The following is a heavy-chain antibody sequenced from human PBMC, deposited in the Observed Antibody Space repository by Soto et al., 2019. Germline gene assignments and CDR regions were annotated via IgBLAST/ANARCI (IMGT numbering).Heavy chain of an antibody. CDR3: ASATASYYYYYYYMDV. Sequence: EVQLLESGGGLVQPGGSLRLSCAASGFTFSSYAMSWVSQAPGKVLEWVSAISGSGGSTYYAESVKGRFTISRDNSKNTLYLQMNSLRAEDTAVYYCASATASYYYYYYYMDVWGKGTTVTVSS. V-gene: IGHV3-23*01. D-gene: IGHD4-17*01. CDR2: ISGSGGST. CDR1: GFTFSSYA. J-gene: IGHJ6*03.